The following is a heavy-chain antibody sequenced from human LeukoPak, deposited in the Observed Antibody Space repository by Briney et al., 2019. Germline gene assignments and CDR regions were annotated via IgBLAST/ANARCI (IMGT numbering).Heavy chain of an antibody. J-gene: IGHJ4*02. Sequence: GGSLRLSCTASGFTFSNYAMMGVRQAPGKGLEGVSTIFVYRGSTYYADSVEGRFTISRNNSKNTLYLQLNSMTVEDTATYYCEKMAGYNSRFDYWGQGTLVTVAS. CDR2: IFVYRGST. D-gene: IGHD6-13*01. V-gene: IGHV3-23*01. CDR1: GFTFSNYA. CDR3: EKMAGYNSRFDY.